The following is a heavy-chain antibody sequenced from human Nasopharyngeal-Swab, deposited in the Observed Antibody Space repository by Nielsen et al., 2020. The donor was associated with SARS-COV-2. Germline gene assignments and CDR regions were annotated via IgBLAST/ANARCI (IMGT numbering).Heavy chain of an antibody. CDR3: AGDQLTAYGYYYYMDV. Sequence: GGSLRPSCAPSGFTVTSNYMSWVRHAPGKGLEWVSTIYDGGSTYYADSVRGRFTISRDYSKNTLYLKMNSLGAEDTAVYYCAGDQLTAYGYYYYMDVWGRGTTVTVSS. CDR1: GFTVTSNY. CDR2: IYDGGST. D-gene: IGHD3-9*01. J-gene: IGHJ6*03. V-gene: IGHV3-66*01.